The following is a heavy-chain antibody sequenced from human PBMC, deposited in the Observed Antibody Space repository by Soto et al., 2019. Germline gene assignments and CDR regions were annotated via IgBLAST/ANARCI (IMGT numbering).Heavy chain of an antibody. CDR3: ARARIVVVPTATPVWFDP. CDR1: GYTFTSYA. V-gene: IGHV1-3*01. CDR2: INAGNGNT. D-gene: IGHD2-2*01. J-gene: IGHJ5*02. Sequence: ASVKVSCKASGYTFTSYAMHGVRQAPGQRLEWMGWINAGNGNTKYPQKFQGRVTITRDTSASTAYMELSSLRSEDTAVYYCARARIVVVPTATPVWFDPWGQGTLVTVSS.